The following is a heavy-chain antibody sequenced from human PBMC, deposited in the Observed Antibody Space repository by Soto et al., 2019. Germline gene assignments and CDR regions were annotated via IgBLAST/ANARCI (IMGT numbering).Heavy chain of an antibody. D-gene: IGHD2-2*01. CDR3: AKIRPRYCSSTSCHQPFDY. CDR1: GFTFSSYG. V-gene: IGHV3-30*18. CDR2: ISYDGSNK. J-gene: IGHJ4*02. Sequence: QVQLVESGGGVVQPGRSLRLSCAASGFTFSSYGMHWVRQAPGKGLEWVAVISYDGSNKYYADSVKGRFTISRDNSKNTLYLQMNSLRAEDTAVYYCAKIRPRYCSSTSCHQPFDYWGQGTLVTVSS.